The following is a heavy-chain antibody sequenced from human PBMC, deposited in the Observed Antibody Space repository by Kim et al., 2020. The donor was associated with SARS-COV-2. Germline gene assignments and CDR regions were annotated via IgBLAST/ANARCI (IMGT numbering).Heavy chain of an antibody. CDR1: GGSISSYY. D-gene: IGHD6-6*01. Sequence: SETLSLTCTVSGGSISSYYWSWIRQPPGKGLEWIGYIYYSGSTNYNPSLKSRVTISVDTSKNQFSLKLSSVTAADTAVYYCARDQAYFSSFFGGMDVWGQGTTVTVSS. CDR3: ARDQAYFSSFFGGMDV. CDR2: IYYSGST. V-gene: IGHV4-59*13. J-gene: IGHJ6*02.